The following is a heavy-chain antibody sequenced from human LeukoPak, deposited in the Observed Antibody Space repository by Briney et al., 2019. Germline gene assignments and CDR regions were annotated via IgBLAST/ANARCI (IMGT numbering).Heavy chain of an antibody. CDR1: GGTFNNFA. Sequence: SVKVSCKASGGTFNNFAISWVRQAPGQGLEWMGGIIPIFGTANYAQKFQGRVTITADESTSTAYMELSSLRSEDTAVYYCATLMVVAATSPDYWGQGTLVTVSS. CDR2: IIPIFGTA. D-gene: IGHD2-15*01. J-gene: IGHJ4*02. CDR3: ATLMVVAATSPDY. V-gene: IGHV1-69*13.